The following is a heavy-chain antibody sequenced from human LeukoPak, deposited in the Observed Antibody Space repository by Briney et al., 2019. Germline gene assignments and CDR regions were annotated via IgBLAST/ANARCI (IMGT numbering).Heavy chain of an antibody. CDR1: GFTFSSCA. D-gene: IGHD6-6*01. Sequence: GGSLRLSCVASGFTFSSCAMNWVRQAPGKGLEWVSSITRSGSYKYYADSVKGRFTISRDNGKNSLYIQMNSLRAEDTAVYYCAREISSGFYFDYWGQGNLVTVSS. CDR2: ITRSGSYK. V-gene: IGHV3-21*01. J-gene: IGHJ4*02. CDR3: AREISSGFYFDY.